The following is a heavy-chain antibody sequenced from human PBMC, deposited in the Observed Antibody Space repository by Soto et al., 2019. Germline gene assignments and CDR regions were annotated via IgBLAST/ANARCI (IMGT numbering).Heavy chain of an antibody. V-gene: IGHV4-34*01. CDR1: GGSFSGYY. J-gene: IGHJ6*02. CDR3: ARGPYCSSTSCYGAPYGMDV. CDR2: INHSGST. D-gene: IGHD2-2*01. Sequence: QVQLQQWGAGLLKPSETLSLTCAVYGGSFSGYYWSWIRQPPGKGLEWIGEINHSGSTNYNPSLKSRVTISVDTSKNQFSLKLSSVTAADTAVYYCARGPYCSSTSCYGAPYGMDVWGQGTTVTVSS.